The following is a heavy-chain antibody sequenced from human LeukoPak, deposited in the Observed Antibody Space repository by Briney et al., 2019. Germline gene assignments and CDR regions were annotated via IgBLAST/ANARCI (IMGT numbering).Heavy chain of an antibody. J-gene: IGHJ4*02. Sequence: PGGSLRLYCAASGFTFSSSWMHWVRQAPGKGLVWVSRPNSDGSGTTYADSVKGRFTISRDNAKNTLYLQMDSLRAEDTAVYYCARPRYCTNGVCPFDYWGQGTLVTVSS. CDR2: PNSDGSGT. CDR1: GFTFSSSW. V-gene: IGHV3-74*01. D-gene: IGHD2-8*01. CDR3: ARPRYCTNGVCPFDY.